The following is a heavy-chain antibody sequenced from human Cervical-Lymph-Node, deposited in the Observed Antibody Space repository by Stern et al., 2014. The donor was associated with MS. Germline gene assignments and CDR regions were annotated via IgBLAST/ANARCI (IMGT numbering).Heavy chain of an antibody. J-gene: IGHJ4*02. D-gene: IGHD6-13*01. Sequence: QVQLVQSGPEVKKPGSSVRVSCKSSGDTFSSYAINWVRQAPGQGLEWMGGIIPILGTANQTQKFQGSLTLVADESTRTVYMELSDLTSSDTAIYFCARGLSIAAAGRLAYWGQGTLVSVSS. CDR2: IIPILGTA. CDR1: GDTFSSYA. CDR3: ARGLSIAAAGRLAY. V-gene: IGHV1-69*01.